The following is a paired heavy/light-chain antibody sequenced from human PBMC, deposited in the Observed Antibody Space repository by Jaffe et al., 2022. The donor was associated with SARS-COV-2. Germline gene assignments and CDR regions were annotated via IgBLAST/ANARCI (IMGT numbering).Heavy chain of an antibody. CDR3: ARDRGDFWSGYYTNYYYYGMDV. CDR2: IYTSGST. Sequence: QVQLQESGPGLVKPSQTLSLTCTVSGGSISSGSYYWSWIRQPAGKGLEWIGRIYTSGSTNYNPSLKSRVTISVDTSKNQFSLKLSSVTAADTAVYYCARDRGDFWSGYYTNYYYYGMDVWGQGTTVTVSS. CDR1: GGSISSGSYY. D-gene: IGHD3-3*01. J-gene: IGHJ6*02. V-gene: IGHV4-61*02.
Light chain of an antibody. Sequence: QSVLTQPPSASGTPGQRVTISCSGSSSNIGSNTVNWYQQLPGTAPKLLIYSNNQRPSGVPDRFSGSKSGTSASLAISGLQSEDEADYYCAAWDDSLNAVVFGGGTKLTVL. CDR3: AAWDDSLNAVV. CDR1: SSNIGSNT. J-gene: IGLJ2*01. CDR2: SNN. V-gene: IGLV1-44*01.